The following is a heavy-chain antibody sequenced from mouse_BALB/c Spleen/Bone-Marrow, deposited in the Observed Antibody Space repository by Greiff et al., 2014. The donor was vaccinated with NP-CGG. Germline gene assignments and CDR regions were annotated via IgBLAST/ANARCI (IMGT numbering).Heavy chain of an antibody. J-gene: IGHJ3*01. CDR2: IYPGDDDT. Sequence: QVHVKQSGAELVRPGSSVKISCKVSGYAFSRSWMNWVKQRPGQGLEWIGQIYPGDDDTNYSGKFKGRATLTADKSSGTAYMQLSSLTSEDSAVYFCAGSTPLAYWGQGTLVTVSA. CDR1: GYAFSRSW. D-gene: IGHD1-1*01. V-gene: IGHV1-80*01. CDR3: AGSTPLAY.